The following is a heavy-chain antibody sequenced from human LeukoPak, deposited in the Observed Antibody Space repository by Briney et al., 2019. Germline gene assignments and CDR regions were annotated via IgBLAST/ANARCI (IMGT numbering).Heavy chain of an antibody. CDR2: IYYSGST. CDR3: ARALGGPDDAFDI. Sequence: PSETLSLTCAVSGGSISSYYWSWIRQPPGKGLEWIGYIYYSGSTNYNPSLKSRVTISVDTSKNQFSLKLSSVTAADTAVYYCARALGGPDDAFDIWGQGTMVTVSS. J-gene: IGHJ3*02. D-gene: IGHD2-15*01. CDR1: GGSISSYY. V-gene: IGHV4-59*01.